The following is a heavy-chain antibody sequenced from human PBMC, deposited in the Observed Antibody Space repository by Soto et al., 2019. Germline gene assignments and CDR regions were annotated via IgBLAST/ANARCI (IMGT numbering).Heavy chain of an antibody. CDR2: INHSGST. Sequence: QVQLQQWGAGLLKPSETLSLTCAVYGGSFSGYYCSWIRQPPGKGLEWIGEINHSGSTNYNPSLRSRVTISVDTSKNQFSLKLSSVTAADTAVYYCARGTEYSSSWYYCDYWGQGTLVTVSS. CDR3: ARGTEYSSSWYYCDY. CDR1: GGSFSGYY. J-gene: IGHJ4*02. V-gene: IGHV4-34*01. D-gene: IGHD6-13*01.